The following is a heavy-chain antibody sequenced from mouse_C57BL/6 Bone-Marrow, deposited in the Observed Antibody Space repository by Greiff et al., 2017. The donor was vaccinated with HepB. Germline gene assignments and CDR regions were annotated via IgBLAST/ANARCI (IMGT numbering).Heavy chain of an antibody. D-gene: IGHD1-1*01. J-gene: IGHJ2*01. V-gene: IGHV5-16*01. CDR3: ARVSYNYDSRYDYFDY. CDR1: GFTFSDYY. Sequence: VQLKESEGGLVQPGSSMKLSCTASGFTFSDYYMAWVRQVPEKGLEWVANINYDGSSTYYLDSLKSRFIISRDNAKNILYLQMSSLKSEDTAKYYCARVSYNYDSRYDYFDYWGEGTTLTVSS. CDR2: INYDGSST.